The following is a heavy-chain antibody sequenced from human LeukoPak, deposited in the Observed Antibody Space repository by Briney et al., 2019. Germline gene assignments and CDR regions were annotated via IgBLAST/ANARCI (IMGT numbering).Heavy chain of an antibody. CDR2: INPNSGGT. CDR1: GYTFTGYY. J-gene: IGHJ4*02. D-gene: IGHD1-26*01. V-gene: IGHV1-2*06. CDR3: ARAAPGGELGFDY. Sequence: ASVKVSCKASGYTFTGYYMHWVRQAPGQGLEWMGRINPNSGGTNYAQKFQGRVTMTRDTSISTAYMELSRLRSDDTAVYYCARAAPGGELGFDYWGQGTLVTVSS.